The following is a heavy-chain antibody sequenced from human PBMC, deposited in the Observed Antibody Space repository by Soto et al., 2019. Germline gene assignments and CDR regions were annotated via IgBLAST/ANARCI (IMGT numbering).Heavy chain of an antibody. CDR1: GDSITTYY. D-gene: IGHD2-21*02. V-gene: IGHV4-59*01. J-gene: IGHJ3*02. CDR2: IHYSGST. Sequence: PSETLSLTXSVSGDSITTYYWHWIRQPPGKGLEWIGYIHYSGSTNYNPSLKSRVTISVDRSKNQFSLNLNSVTVADTAVYYCAGHPVVTAWFGAFHIWGQGTMVTVSS. CDR3: AGHPVVTAWFGAFHI.